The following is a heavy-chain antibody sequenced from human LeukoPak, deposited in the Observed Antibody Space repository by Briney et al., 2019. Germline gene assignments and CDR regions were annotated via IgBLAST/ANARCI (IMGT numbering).Heavy chain of an antibody. Sequence: SETLSLTCTVSGGSISSYYWSWIRQPPGKGLEWIGYIYYSGSTNYSPSLKSRVTISVDTSKNQFSLKLSSVTAADTAVYYCARDLAYCGGDCYSPGSYYYYGMDVWGQGTTVTVSS. D-gene: IGHD2-21*02. J-gene: IGHJ6*02. V-gene: IGHV4-59*01. CDR1: GGSISSYY. CDR2: IYYSGST. CDR3: ARDLAYCGGDCYSPGSYYYYGMDV.